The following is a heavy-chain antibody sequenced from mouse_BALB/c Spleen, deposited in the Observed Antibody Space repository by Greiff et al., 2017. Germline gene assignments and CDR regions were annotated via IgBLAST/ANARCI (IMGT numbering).Heavy chain of an antibody. Sequence: QVQLQQSGAELAKPGASVKMSCKASGYTFTSYWMHWVKQRPGQGLEWIGYINPSTGYTEYNQKFKDKATLTADKSSSTAYMQLSSLTSEDSAVYYCARRTTGGRSPFFAYWGQGTLVTVAA. D-gene: IGHD1-1*01. J-gene: IGHJ3*01. CDR2: INPSTGYT. CDR1: GYTFTSYW. V-gene: IGHV1-7*01. CDR3: ARRTTGGRSPFFAY.